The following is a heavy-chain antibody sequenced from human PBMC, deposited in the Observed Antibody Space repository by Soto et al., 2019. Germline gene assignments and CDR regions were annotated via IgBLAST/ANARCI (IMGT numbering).Heavy chain of an antibody. CDR1: GGSISSSIYY. D-gene: IGHD2-2*02. Sequence: PSETLSLTCTVSGGSISSSIYYWGWIRQPPGKGLEWIGYIYYSGRTYHNPSLKSRVSISVDTSKNQFSLKMSSVSAADTAVYYCARIVVPPVIPQYYFDYWGQGTLVTVSS. J-gene: IGHJ4*02. V-gene: IGHV4-30-4*08. CDR3: ARIVVPPVIPQYYFDY. CDR2: IYYSGRT.